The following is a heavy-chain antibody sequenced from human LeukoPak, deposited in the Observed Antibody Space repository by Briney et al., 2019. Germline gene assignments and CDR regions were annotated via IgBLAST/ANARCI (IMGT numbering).Heavy chain of an antibody. CDR3: ARVSSRSGYYTY. CDR1: GGSFSGYY. J-gene: IGHJ4*02. V-gene: IGHV4-34*01. Sequence: PSGTLSLTCAVYGGSFSGYYWSWIRQPPGKGLEWIGEINHSGSTNYNPSLKSRVTISVDTSKNQFSLKLSSVTAADTAVYYCARVSSRSGYYTYWGQGTLVTVSS. D-gene: IGHD3-3*01. CDR2: INHSGST.